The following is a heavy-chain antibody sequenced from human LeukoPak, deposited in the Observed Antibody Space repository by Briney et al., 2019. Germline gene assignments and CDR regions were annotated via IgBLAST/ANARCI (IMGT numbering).Heavy chain of an antibody. D-gene: IGHD1-26*01. V-gene: IGHV3-53*01. Sequence: GGSLRLSCAASGFTVSSDHMSWVRQAPGKGLEWVSAIYAGGSTYYADSVKGRFTISRDNFKNTVFLQMNSLRAEDTAVYYCARVWELSFDYWGQGTLVTVSS. CDR3: ARVWELSFDY. J-gene: IGHJ4*02. CDR2: IYAGGST. CDR1: GFTVSSDH.